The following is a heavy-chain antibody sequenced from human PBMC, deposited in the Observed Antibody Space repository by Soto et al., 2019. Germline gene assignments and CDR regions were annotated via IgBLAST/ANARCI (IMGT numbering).Heavy chain of an antibody. V-gene: IGHV3-7*01. Sequence: EVQLVESGGGLVLPGGSLRLSCAASGFTFSSLWMSWVRQAPGKGLEWVANIKPDGSDQYYVDSVKGRFTISRDNARNSLYLQMISLRVDDTAVYYCTRAGGSYYFDFWGQGTQVTVSS. J-gene: IGHJ4*02. CDR2: IKPDGSDQ. CDR3: TRAGGSYYFDF. CDR1: GFTFSSLW. D-gene: IGHD3-10*01.